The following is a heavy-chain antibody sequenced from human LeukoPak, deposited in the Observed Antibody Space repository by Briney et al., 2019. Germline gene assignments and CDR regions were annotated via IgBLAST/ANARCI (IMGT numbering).Heavy chain of an antibody. CDR3: ARDNGDGYYFYWYFDL. V-gene: IGHV4-38-2*02. CDR2: IYHSGST. Sequence: SETLPLTCTVSGYSISSGYYWGWIRQSPRKGLEWIGSIYHSGSTYYNPSLKSRVTISVDTSKNQFSLKLSSVTAADTAVYYCARDNGDGYYFYWYFDLWGRGTLVTVSS. D-gene: IGHD3-22*01. CDR1: GYSISSGYY. J-gene: IGHJ2*01.